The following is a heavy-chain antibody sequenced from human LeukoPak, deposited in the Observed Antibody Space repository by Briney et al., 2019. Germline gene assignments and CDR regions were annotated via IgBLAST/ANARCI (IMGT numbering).Heavy chain of an antibody. CDR3: ASYSYGYPSYYFDY. J-gene: IGHJ4*02. CDR1: GGSISSSSYY. V-gene: IGHV4-39*01. D-gene: IGHD5-18*01. Sequence: SETLSLTCTVSGGSISSSSYYWGWIRQPPGKGLEWIGSIYYSGSTYYNPSLKGRVTISVDTSKNQFSLKLSSVTAADTAVYYCASYSYGYPSYYFDYWGQGTLVTVSS. CDR2: IYYSGST.